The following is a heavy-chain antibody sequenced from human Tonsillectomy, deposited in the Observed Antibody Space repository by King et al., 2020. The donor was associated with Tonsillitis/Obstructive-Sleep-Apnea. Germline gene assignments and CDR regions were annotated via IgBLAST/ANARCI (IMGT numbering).Heavy chain of an antibody. CDR3: AHRRSRFLEWLLPAEYFQH. Sequence: TLKESGPTLVKPTQTLTLTCTFSGFSLSTSGVGVGWIRQPPGKALEWLALIYWDDDKRYSPSLKIRLTITKDTSKNQVVLTMTNMDPVDTATYYCAHRRSRFLEWLLPAEYFQHWGQGTLVTVSS. J-gene: IGHJ1*01. V-gene: IGHV2-5*02. CDR1: GFSLSTSGVG. CDR2: IYWDDDK. D-gene: IGHD3-3*01.